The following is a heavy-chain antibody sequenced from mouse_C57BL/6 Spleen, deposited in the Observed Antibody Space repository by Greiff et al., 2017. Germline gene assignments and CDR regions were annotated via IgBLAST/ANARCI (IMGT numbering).Heavy chain of an antibody. CDR1: GFTFTDYY. Sequence: EVNVVESGGGLVQPGGSLSLSCAASGFTFTDYYMSWVRQPPGKALEWLGFIRNKANGYTTEYSASVKGRFTISRDNSQSILYLQMNALRAEDSATYYCARYDGYSYWYFDVWGTGTTVTVSS. V-gene: IGHV7-3*01. CDR3: ARYDGYSYWYFDV. CDR2: IRNKANGYTT. J-gene: IGHJ1*03. D-gene: IGHD2-3*01.